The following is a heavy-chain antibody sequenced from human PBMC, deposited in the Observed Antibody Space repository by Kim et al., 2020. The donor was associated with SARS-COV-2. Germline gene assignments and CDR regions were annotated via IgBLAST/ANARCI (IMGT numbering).Heavy chain of an antibody. Sequence: SPSFQGQVPISADKSISTAYLQWSSLKASDTAMYYCARPSEMRYNGFDYWGQGTLVTVSS. CDR3: ARPSEMRYNGFDY. J-gene: IGHJ4*02. V-gene: IGHV5-51*01. D-gene: IGHD1-20*01.